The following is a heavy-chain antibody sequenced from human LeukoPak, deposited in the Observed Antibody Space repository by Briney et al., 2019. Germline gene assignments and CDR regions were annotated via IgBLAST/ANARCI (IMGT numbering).Heavy chain of an antibody. CDR2: IYYSGST. CDR3: ARVLYQLRAFDI. CDR1: GGSISSGGYY. V-gene: IGHV4-31*03. D-gene: IGHD2-2*01. Sequence: PSETLSLTCTVSGGSISSGGYYWSWIRQHPGKGLEWIGYIYYSGSTYYNPTLKSRVTISVDTSKNQFSLKLSSVTAADTAVYYCARVLYQLRAFDIWGQGTMVTVSS. J-gene: IGHJ3*02.